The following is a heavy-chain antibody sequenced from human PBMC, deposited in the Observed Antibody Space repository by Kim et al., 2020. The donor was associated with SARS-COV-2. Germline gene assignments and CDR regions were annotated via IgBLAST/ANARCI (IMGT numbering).Heavy chain of an antibody. V-gene: IGHV4-59*13. CDR1: GGSISSYY. CDR2: IYDGRST. J-gene: IGHJ6*02. Sequence: SETLSLTCTVSGGSISSYYLSWIRQSPGKGLEWIGYIYDGRSTKYNPSLNGRVTISADTSKSQLSLTLTSVTAADTAVYYCASQRGGNRYHLGVDVWGPG. D-gene: IGHD2-2*01. CDR3: ASQRGGNRYHLGVDV.